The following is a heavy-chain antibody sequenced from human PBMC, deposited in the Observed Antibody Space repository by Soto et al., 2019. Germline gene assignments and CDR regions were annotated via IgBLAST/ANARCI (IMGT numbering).Heavy chain of an antibody. CDR1: GGTLTTHG. D-gene: IGHD3-16*01. J-gene: IGHJ5*02. CDR2: ILPVFNSP. Sequence: QVQLVQSGNEVKQPGSSVKISCKASGGTLTTHGIIWVRHAPGQGLEWMGGILPVFNSPTYAQKFQRRLTVTADTSTNSVYMELTSLTSEDTATYYCARDPPRADFVLNWFGLCGQKTLVTVSS. CDR3: ARDPPRADFVLNWFGL. V-gene: IGHV1-69*06.